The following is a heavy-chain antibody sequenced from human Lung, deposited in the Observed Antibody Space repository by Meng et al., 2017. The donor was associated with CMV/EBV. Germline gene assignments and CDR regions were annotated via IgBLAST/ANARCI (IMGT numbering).Heavy chain of an antibody. CDR1: GYTFTGYF. CDR2: INPNSGGT. D-gene: IGHD6-19*01. Sequence: ASVXVSXKASGYTFTGYFIHWVRQAPGQGLEWMGWINPNSGGTIYAQKFQGRFTMTRDTSITTAYLELSRLRSDDTAIYYCARGSVAGTAVEWFDPWGQGXLVTFSS. J-gene: IGHJ5*02. V-gene: IGHV1-2*02. CDR3: ARGSVAGTAVEWFDP.